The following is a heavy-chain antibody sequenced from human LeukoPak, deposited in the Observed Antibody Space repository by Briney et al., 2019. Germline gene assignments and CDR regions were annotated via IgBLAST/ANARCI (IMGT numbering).Heavy chain of an antibody. CDR1: GGSISSNSYY. J-gene: IGHJ4*02. V-gene: IGHV4-39*07. CDR3: AREAYGGNSGGVDY. Sequence: SETLSLTCAVSGGSISSNSYYWGWIRQPPGKGREWIGSINYSGSTYYNPSLKSRVTISVDTSKNQFSLKLTSVTAADTAVYYCAREAYGGNSGGVDYWGQGTLVTVSS. D-gene: IGHD4-23*01. CDR2: INYSGST.